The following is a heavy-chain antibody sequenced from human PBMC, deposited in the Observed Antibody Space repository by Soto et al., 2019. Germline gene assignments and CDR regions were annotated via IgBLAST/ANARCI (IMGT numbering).Heavy chain of an antibody. CDR1: GYTFTSYA. CDR2: INAGNGNT. Sequence: ASVKVSCKASGYTFTSYAMHWVRQAPGQRLEWMGWINAGNGNTKYSQKFQGRVTITRDTSASTAYMELSSLRSEDTAVYYCARVLAENYYYGMDVWGQGTTVTVSS. CDR3: ARVLAENYYYGMDV. D-gene: IGHD6-19*01. V-gene: IGHV1-3*01. J-gene: IGHJ6*02.